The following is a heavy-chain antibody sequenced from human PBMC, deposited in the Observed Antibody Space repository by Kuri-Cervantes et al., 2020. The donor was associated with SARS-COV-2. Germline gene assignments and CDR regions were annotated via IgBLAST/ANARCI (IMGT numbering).Heavy chain of an antibody. Sequence: ASVKVSCKASGYTFTMFSIHWVRQAPGQRPEWMGWINTANGNTKYSQKFQGRVTISRDTSATTAYMELSSLRSEDTAVYYCARVPRGAVLDYFDYWGQETLVTVSS. J-gene: IGHJ4*02. V-gene: IGHV1-3*04. CDR1: GYTFTMFS. D-gene: IGHD5-12*01. CDR2: INTANGNT. CDR3: ARVPRGAVLDYFDY.